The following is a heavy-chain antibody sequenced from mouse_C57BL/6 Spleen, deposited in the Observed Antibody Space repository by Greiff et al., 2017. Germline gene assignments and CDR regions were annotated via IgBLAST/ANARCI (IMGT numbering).Heavy chain of an antibody. CDR3: ARGGGNYWYFDV. CDR2: ISSGGSYT. J-gene: IGHJ1*03. Sequence: EVKLVESGGDLVKPGGSLKLSCAASGFTFSNYGMSWVRQTPDKRLEWVATISSGGSYTYYPDSVKGRFTISRDNAKNTLYLQMSSLKSEDTAMYYCARGGGNYWYFDVWGTGTTVTVSS. D-gene: IGHD1-1*01. CDR1: GFTFSNYG. V-gene: IGHV5-6*01.